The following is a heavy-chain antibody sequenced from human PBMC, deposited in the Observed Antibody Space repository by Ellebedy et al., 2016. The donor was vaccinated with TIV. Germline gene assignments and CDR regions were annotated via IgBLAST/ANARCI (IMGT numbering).Heavy chain of an antibody. CDR2: ISGYNGNT. V-gene: IGHV1-18*01. J-gene: IGHJ3*02. CDR1: GYTFSNYG. CDR3: ARGRKRFGEFSEALDI. Sequence: AASVQVSCKASGYTFSNYGISWVRQAAGQGREWMGWISGYNGNTNYAQKVQGRVTITRDTSTRTAYMELRSLRSDDTAIFYCARGRKRFGEFSEALDIWGQGTMVTVSS. D-gene: IGHD3-10*01.